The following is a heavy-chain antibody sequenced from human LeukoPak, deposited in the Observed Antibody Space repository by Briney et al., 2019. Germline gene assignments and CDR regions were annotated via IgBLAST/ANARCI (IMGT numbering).Heavy chain of an antibody. Sequence: GGSLRLSCAASGFTFSSYWMSWVRQAPGKGLEWVANIKQDGSEKYYVDSVKGRFTISRDNAKNSLYLQMNSLRAEDTAAYYCARDKGDFWSGYYLFDYWGQGTLVTVSS. CDR3: ARDKGDFWSGYYLFDY. J-gene: IGHJ4*02. V-gene: IGHV3-7*01. D-gene: IGHD3-3*01. CDR1: GFTFSSYW. CDR2: IKQDGSEK.